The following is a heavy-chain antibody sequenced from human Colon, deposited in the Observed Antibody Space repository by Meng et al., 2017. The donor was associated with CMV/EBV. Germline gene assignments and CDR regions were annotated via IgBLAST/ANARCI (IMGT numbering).Heavy chain of an antibody. CDR1: GFTFTTFW. J-gene: IGHJ6*02. D-gene: IGHD2-21*01. CDR2: IKEDGTGQ. CDR3: VRYANSQYGMDV. Sequence: GGSLRLSCAASGFTFTTFWMTWVRQAPGKGLEWVANIKEDGTGQWYVDSVKGRFTISRDDAKKSVYLQMNSLRAEDTAVYYCVRYANSQYGMDVWGQGTTVTVPS. V-gene: IGHV3-7*01.